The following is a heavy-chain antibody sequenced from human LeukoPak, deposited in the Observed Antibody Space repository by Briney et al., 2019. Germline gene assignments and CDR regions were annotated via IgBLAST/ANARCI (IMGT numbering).Heavy chain of an antibody. CDR2: ISSSGSTI. Sequence: GGSLRLSCAASGFTFSDYYMSWIRQAPGKGLEWVSYISSSGSTIYYADSVKGRFTISRDNAKNSLYLQMNSLRAEGTAVYYCARVVVPASWALDYWGQGTLVTVSS. V-gene: IGHV3-11*04. CDR1: GFTFSDYY. D-gene: IGHD2-2*01. CDR3: ARVVVPASWALDY. J-gene: IGHJ4*02.